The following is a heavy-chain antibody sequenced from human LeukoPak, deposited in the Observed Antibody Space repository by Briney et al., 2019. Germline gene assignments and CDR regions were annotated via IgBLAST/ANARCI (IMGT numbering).Heavy chain of an antibody. CDR3: ARPNYFSGSLGY. CDR2: INHSGST. CDR1: GGSFSGYY. Sequence: PSETLSLTCAVYGGSFSGYYWSWIRQPPGKGLEWIGEINHSGSTNYNPSLKSRVTISVDTSKNQFSLKLSSVTAADTAVYYCARPNYFSGSLGYWGQGTLVTVSS. V-gene: IGHV4-34*01. J-gene: IGHJ4*02. D-gene: IGHD2-15*01.